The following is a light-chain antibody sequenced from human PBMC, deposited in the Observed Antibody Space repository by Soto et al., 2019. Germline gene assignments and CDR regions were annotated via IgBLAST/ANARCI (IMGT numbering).Light chain of an antibody. J-gene: IGKJ1*01. V-gene: IGKV1-5*01. CDR3: QQYNSYSTWT. Sequence: DIQLTQSPSTLSASVGDRVTITCRASHSISSWLAWYQQKPGKAPNLLIYDASSLNSGVPSRFSGSGSGTEFTLTISSLQPDDFATYHCQQYNSYSTWTFGQGTKVDIK. CDR2: DAS. CDR1: HSISSW.